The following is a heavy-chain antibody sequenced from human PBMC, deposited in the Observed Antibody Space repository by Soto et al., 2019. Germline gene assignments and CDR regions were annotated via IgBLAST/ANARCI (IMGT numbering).Heavy chain of an antibody. D-gene: IGHD6-19*01. V-gene: IGHV3-23*01. Sequence: GGSLRLSCAASGFTFSSYAMSWVRQAPGKGLEWVSAISGSGGSTYYADSVKGRFTISRDNSKNTLYLQMNSLRAEDTAVYYCASRPKGSGWYNFDYWGQGTLVTVSS. CDR2: ISGSGGST. CDR1: GFTFSSYA. J-gene: IGHJ4*02. CDR3: ASRPKGSGWYNFDY.